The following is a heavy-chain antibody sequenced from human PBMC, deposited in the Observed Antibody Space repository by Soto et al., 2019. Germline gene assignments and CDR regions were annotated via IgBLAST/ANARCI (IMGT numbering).Heavy chain of an antibody. CDR2: INPSGGST. Sequence: ASVKVSCAASGYTFTSYYMHWVRQAPWQGLEWMGIINPSGGSTSYAQKFQGRVTMTRDTSTSTVYMELSSLRSEDTAVYYCARDQELDRFNDAFDIWGQGTMVTV. J-gene: IGHJ3*02. V-gene: IGHV1-46*03. CDR1: GYTFTSYY. D-gene: IGHD1-1*01. CDR3: ARDQELDRFNDAFDI.